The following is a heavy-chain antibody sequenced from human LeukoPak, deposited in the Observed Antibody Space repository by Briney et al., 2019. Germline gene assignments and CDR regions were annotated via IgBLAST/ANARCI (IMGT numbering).Heavy chain of an antibody. CDR1: GFTFSDYY. V-gene: IGHV3-11*04. Sequence: GGSLRLSCAASGFTFSDYYMSWIRQAPGKGLEWVSYISSSGSTIYYADSVKGRFTISRDNAKNSLYLQMNSLRAEDTAVYYCARDFSYDQVVPARGAFDIWGQGTMVTVSS. J-gene: IGHJ3*02. D-gene: IGHD2-2*01. CDR3: ARDFSYDQVVPARGAFDI. CDR2: ISSSGSTI.